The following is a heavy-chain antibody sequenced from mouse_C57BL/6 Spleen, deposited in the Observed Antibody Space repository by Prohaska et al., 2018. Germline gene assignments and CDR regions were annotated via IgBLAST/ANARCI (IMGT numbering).Heavy chain of an antibody. CDR1: GFSIISVHY. J-gene: IGHJ1*03. Sequence: QIHLLVSVPRLVYPSQSLFLFPSITGFSIISVHYSIWILQSPVKPIKWMGYITHRGETFYNPSLQRPISITRETSKNQFFLQLNSVTTEDTAMYYCAGDRVGYWKLEYWGTGTTVTVSS. V-gene: IGHV12-3*01. D-gene: IGHD2-2*01. CDR3: AGDRVGYWKLEY. CDR2: ITHRGET.